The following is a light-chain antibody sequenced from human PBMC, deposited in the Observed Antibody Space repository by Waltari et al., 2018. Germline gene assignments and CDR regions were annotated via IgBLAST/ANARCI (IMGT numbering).Light chain of an antibody. J-gene: IGKJ1*01. Sequence: IVLTQSPGTLSLSPGERATLSCRASQTVSRSLAWYQQKPGQAPILLIYGASTRATGIPDRFTGSGSGTDFSLTISSLEPEDFAIYFCQHYVRLPATFGQGTKVEIK. CDR2: GAS. CDR1: QTVSRS. V-gene: IGKV3-20*01. CDR3: QHYVRLPAT.